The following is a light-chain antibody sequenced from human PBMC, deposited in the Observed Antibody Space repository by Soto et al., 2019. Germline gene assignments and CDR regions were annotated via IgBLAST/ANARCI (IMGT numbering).Light chain of an antibody. Sequence: DIVLTQSPATLSLSPGERATLSCGASQRVSGGFLAWYQQKPGLAPRLILHDTSFRATGIPDRFSGSGSGTDFTLTISRLDPEDFAVYYCQQRSNWPPITFGQGTRLEIK. V-gene: IGKV3D-20*02. CDR3: QQRSNWPPIT. J-gene: IGKJ5*01. CDR2: DTS. CDR1: QRVSGGF.